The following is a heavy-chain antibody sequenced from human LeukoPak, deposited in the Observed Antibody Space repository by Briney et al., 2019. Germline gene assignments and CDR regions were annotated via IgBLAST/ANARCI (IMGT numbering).Heavy chain of an antibody. CDR2: ISSSGSTI. J-gene: IGHJ4*02. CDR1: GFTFSSYE. V-gene: IGHV3-48*03. D-gene: IGHD2-2*01. Sequence: GSLRLSCAASGFTFSSYEMNWVRQAPGKGLGWVSYISSSGSTIYYADSVKGRFTISRDNAKNSLYQQMNSLRAEDTAVYYCARWSCSSTSCPSDYWGQGTLVTVSS. CDR3: ARWSCSSTSCPSDY.